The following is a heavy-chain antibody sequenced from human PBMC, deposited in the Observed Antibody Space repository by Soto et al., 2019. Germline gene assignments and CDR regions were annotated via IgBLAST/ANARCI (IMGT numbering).Heavy chain of an antibody. V-gene: IGHV3-48*02. CDR1: GFIFNTYS. J-gene: IGHJ4*02. Sequence: LRLSCAASGFIFNTYSMNWVRQAPGKGLEWVSYISGSSQTIFYADSVRGRFTISRDNANNSTYLQMVSLRDEDTAVYYCARTLSWRRGPFDSWGQGTLVTVSS. CDR3: ARTLSWRRGPFDS. CDR2: ISGSSQTI. D-gene: IGHD2-15*01.